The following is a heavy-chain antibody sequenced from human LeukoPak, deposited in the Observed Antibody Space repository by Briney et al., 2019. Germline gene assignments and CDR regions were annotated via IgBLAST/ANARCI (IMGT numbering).Heavy chain of an antibody. D-gene: IGHD3-22*01. V-gene: IGHV4-39*07. Sequence: PSETLSLTCTVSGGSVSSSSYYWGWIRQPPGKVLEWIGSIYYSGSTYYNPSLKSRVTISVDTSKNQFSLKLSSVTAADTAVYYCARITYYYDSSGYYYYYMDVWGKGTTVTISS. CDR3: ARITYYYDSSGYYYYYMDV. CDR2: IYYSGST. J-gene: IGHJ6*03. CDR1: GGSVSSSSYY.